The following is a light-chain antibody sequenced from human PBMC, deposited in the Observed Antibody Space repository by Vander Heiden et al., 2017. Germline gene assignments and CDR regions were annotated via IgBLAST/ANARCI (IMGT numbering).Light chain of an antibody. Sequence: EIVMTQSPATLAVSPGERATLSCSASQSVTSNLARYQQKPGQAPRLLIYGASTRATGIPARFSGSGSGTEFTLTISSLQSEDFAVYYCQQYNNWPLYTFGQGTKLEIK. CDR2: GAS. CDR3: QQYNNWPLYT. CDR1: QSVTSN. J-gene: IGKJ2*01. V-gene: IGKV3-15*01.